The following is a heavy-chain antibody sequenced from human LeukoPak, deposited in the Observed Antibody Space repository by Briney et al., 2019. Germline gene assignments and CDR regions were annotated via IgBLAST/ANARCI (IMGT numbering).Heavy chain of an antibody. CDR3: ARDQGGQQLAPGDY. Sequence: PSETLSLTCTVSGGSISSGGYYWSWIRQPPGKGLEWIGYIYHSGSTYFNPSLKSRVTISVDWSRNQFSLKLSSVTAADTAVYYCARDQGGQQLAPGDYWGQGTLVTVSS. CDR2: IYHSGST. D-gene: IGHD6-13*01. CDR1: GGSISSGGYY. V-gene: IGHV4-30-2*01. J-gene: IGHJ4*02.